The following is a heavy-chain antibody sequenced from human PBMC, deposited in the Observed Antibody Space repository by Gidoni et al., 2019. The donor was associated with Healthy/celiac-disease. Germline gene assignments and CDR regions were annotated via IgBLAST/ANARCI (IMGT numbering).Heavy chain of an antibody. CDR3: AKDSHGYSSSSLDY. D-gene: IGHD6-6*01. V-gene: IGHV3-9*01. J-gene: IGHJ4*02. CDR2: ISWNSGSI. CDR1: GFPFDDYA. Sequence: EVQLVESGGGLVQPGRSLRLSCAASGFPFDDYAMHWVRQAPGKGLEWVAGISWNSGSIGYADSVKGRFTISRDNAKNSLYLQMNSLRAEDTALYYCAKDSHGYSSSSLDYWGQGTLVTVSS.